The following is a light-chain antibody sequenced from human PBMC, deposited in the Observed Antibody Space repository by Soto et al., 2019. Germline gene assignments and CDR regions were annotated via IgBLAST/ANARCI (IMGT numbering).Light chain of an antibody. Sequence: QAVLTQPPSVSGAPGPRVTISCTGSSSNIGANYDVHWYQHLPGTAPRLLISGDSNRPSGVPDRFSGSKSGTSASLGITGLQAEDEADYYCQSYDSSLRGWVFGGGTKDTVL. CDR3: QSYDSSLRGWV. CDR1: SSNIGANYD. V-gene: IGLV1-40*01. CDR2: GDS. J-gene: IGLJ3*02.